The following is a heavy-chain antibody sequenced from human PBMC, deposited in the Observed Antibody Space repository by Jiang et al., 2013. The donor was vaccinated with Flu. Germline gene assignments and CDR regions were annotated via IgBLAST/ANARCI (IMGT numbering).Heavy chain of an antibody. Sequence: PSETLSPTCAVYGGSFSGYYWSWIRQPPGKGLEWIGEINHSGSTNYNPSLKSRVTISVDTSKNQFSLKLSSVTAADTAAYYCARGTVGATGGFAFDYWGQGTLVTVSS. V-gene: IGHV4-34*01. CDR1: GGSFSGYY. J-gene: IGHJ4*02. D-gene: IGHD1-26*01. CDR2: INHSGST. CDR3: ARGTVGATGGFAFDY.